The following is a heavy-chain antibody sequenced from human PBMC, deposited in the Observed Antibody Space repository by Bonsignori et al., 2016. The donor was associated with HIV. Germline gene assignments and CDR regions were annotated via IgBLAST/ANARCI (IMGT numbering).Heavy chain of an antibody. D-gene: IGHD3-16*02. CDR3: AKAVRSGSYPNFDY. J-gene: IGHJ4*02. V-gene: IGHV3-23*01. Sequence: EVQLLESGGGLVQAGGSLRLSCSASGLTFSNFGMSWVRQAPGKGLEWLSAISGSGGNSYYADSVEGRFTISRDNSKNTLYLQMNTLRAEDTAIYYCAKAVRSGSYPNFDYWGRGNPTSPS. CDR2: ISGSGGNS. CDR1: GLTFSNFG.